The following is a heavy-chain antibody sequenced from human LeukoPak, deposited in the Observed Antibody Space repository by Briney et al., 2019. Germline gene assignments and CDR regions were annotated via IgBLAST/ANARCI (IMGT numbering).Heavy chain of an antibody. D-gene: IGHD3-22*01. CDR1: GFTFSSYS. J-gene: IGHJ4*02. CDR2: ISSSSSYI. Sequence: GGSPRLSCAASGFTFSSYSMNWVRQAPGKGLEWVSSISSSSSYIYYADSVKGRFTISRDNAKNSLYLQMNSLRAEDTAVYYCARDRGYFTMTINYFDYWGQGTLVTVSS. CDR3: ARDRGYFTMTINYFDY. V-gene: IGHV3-21*01.